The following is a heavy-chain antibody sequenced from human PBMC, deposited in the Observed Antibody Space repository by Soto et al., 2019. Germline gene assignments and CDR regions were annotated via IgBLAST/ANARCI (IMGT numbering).Heavy chain of an antibody. D-gene: IGHD1-26*01. V-gene: IGHV1-2*02. CDR3: ARVSGRGGGSYYLGY. J-gene: IGHJ4*02. Sequence: QVQLVQSGAEVKKPWASVKVSCKASGYTFTGYYMHWVRQAPGQGLEWMGWINPNSGGTNYAQKFQVRVTMTRDTSGSTAAMSLSRLSSEDTVLYYCARVSGRGGGSYYLGYLCQGTLVTVSS. CDR1: GYTFTGYY. CDR2: INPNSGGT.